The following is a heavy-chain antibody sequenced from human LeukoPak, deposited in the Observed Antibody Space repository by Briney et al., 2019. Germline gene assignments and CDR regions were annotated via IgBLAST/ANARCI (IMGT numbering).Heavy chain of an antibody. V-gene: IGHV3-48*04. CDR1: GFTFSSYS. CDR2: ISSSGSTI. D-gene: IGHD6-19*01. Sequence: GGSLRLSCAASGFTFSSYSMNWVRQAPGKGLEWVSYISSSGSTIYYADSVKGRFTISRDNAKNSLYLQMNSLRAEDTAVYYCARDGGIAVAAEVYFDYWGQGTLVTVSS. CDR3: ARDGGIAVAAEVYFDY. J-gene: IGHJ4*02.